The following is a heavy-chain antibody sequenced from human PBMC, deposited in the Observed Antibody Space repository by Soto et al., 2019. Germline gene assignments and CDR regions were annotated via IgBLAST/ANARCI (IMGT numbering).Heavy chain of an antibody. Sequence: EGQLLESGGGLVQPGGSLRLSCAASGFTFSLYAMSWVRQAPGKGLEWVSAISGSGDYTAYADSVKGRFAISRDNSKNTLYLQMNSLSAEDTAVYYCAKVLKAVAGTYDYWGPGTLVPVSS. J-gene: IGHJ4*02. D-gene: IGHD6-19*01. CDR2: ISGSGDYT. V-gene: IGHV3-23*01. CDR1: GFTFSLYA. CDR3: AKVLKAVAGTYDY.